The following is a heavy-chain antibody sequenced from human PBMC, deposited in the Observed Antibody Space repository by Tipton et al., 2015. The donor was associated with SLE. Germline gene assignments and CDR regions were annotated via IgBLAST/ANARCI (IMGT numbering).Heavy chain of an antibody. V-gene: IGHV4-34*01. CDR2: INHSGGT. Sequence: TLSLTCDVYGGAFSGGYWGWSRQPPGEGGGGVGGINHSGGTNYNPSLKSRVTISVDTSKNQFSLKLSSVAAADTAVYYCARGQGYDFWSGYYTGGNWFDPWGQGTLVTVSS. J-gene: IGHJ5*02. D-gene: IGHD3-3*01. CDR3: ARGQGYDFWSGYYTGGNWFDP. CDR1: GGAFSGGY.